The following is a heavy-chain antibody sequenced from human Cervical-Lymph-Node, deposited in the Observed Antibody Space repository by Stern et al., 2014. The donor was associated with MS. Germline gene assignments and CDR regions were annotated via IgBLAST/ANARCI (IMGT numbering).Heavy chain of an antibody. V-gene: IGHV4-59*11. CDR1: GGSISSHY. Sequence: DQLVESGPGLVKPSETLSLTCTVSGGSISSHYWSWIRQPPGTGLACIGYMYYSGSTTYNPSLKSRVSISLDASKKHFSLKLSSVTPADTAVYYCARQIGGRGFDYWGQGTLVTVSS. J-gene: IGHJ4*02. CDR2: MYYSGST. CDR3: ARQIGGRGFDY. D-gene: IGHD1-26*01.